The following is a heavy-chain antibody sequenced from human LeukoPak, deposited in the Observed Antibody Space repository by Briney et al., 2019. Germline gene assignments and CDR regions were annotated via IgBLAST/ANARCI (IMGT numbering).Heavy chain of an antibody. CDR1: GGSISSYY. V-gene: IGHV4-59*01. D-gene: IGHD4-17*01. CDR2: IYYSGST. Sequence: SETLSLTCTVSGGSISSYYWSWIRQPPGKGLEWIGYIYYSGSTIYNPSLKSRVTISVDTSKNQFSLKLSSVTAADTAVYYCARASRRGPYGDLSYWGQGTLVTVSS. CDR3: ARASRRGPYGDLSY. J-gene: IGHJ4*02.